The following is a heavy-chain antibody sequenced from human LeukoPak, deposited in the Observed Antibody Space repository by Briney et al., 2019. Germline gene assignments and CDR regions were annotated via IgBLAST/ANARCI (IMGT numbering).Heavy chain of an antibody. CDR2: INPKSGDA. Sequence: WGSVNVSCKASGSTFSDYHINWVRQASAQGPEWMGWINPKSGDAKYGQAFQGRVTMTRDTSISTAYMELNRLRVDDTAMYYCARGEYSNGYPYRLDSWGQGTLVTVSS. CDR1: GSTFSDYH. D-gene: IGHD3-16*01. V-gene: IGHV1-2*02. J-gene: IGHJ4*02. CDR3: ARGEYSNGYPYRLDS.